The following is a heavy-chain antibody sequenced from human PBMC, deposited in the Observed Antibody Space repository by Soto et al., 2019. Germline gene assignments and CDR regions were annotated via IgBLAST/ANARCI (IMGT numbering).Heavy chain of an antibody. Sequence: GASVKVSCKASGYTFTSYGISWVRQAPGQGLEWMGWISAYNGNTNYAQKLQGRVTMTTDTPTSTAYMELRSLRSDDTAVYYCARDLPAPAHYDSSGYTYYYYYGMDVWGQGTKVTVSS. V-gene: IGHV1-18*01. CDR3: ARDLPAPAHYDSSGYTYYYYYGMDV. D-gene: IGHD3-22*01. CDR2: ISAYNGNT. J-gene: IGHJ6*02. CDR1: GYTFTSYG.